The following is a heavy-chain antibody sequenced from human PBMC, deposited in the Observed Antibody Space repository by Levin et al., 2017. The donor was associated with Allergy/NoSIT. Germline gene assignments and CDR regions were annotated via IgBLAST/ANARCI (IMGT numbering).Heavy chain of an antibody. CDR3: AKDKAHSDYWTINDNYYYGMDV. Sequence: GESLKISCAVSGLSISPYGMHWVRQAPGKGLEWVAVISYDGSSKSYGDSVKGRFTISRDNSKNTLYLQMNSLRPEDTAVYYCAKDKAHSDYWTINDNYYYGMDVWGQGTTVTVS. D-gene: IGHD3-3*01. CDR2: ISYDGSSK. J-gene: IGHJ6*02. V-gene: IGHV3-30*18. CDR1: GLSISPYG.